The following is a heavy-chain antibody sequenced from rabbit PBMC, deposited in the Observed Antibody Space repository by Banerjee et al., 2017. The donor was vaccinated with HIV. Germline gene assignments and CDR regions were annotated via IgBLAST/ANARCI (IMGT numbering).Heavy chain of an antibody. Sequence: QEQLVESGGDLVKPGASLTLTCKASGIDFSSYTMCWVRQAPGKGLEWIACIYAGSSGSTYYASWAKGRFTISKTSSTTVTLQMTSLTAADTATYFCARDYAGSSYGYRFNLWGPGTL. V-gene: IGHV1S45*01. CDR1: GIDFSSYT. J-gene: IGHJ4*01. D-gene: IGHD4-2*01. CDR3: ARDYAGSSYGYRFNL. CDR2: IYAGSSGST.